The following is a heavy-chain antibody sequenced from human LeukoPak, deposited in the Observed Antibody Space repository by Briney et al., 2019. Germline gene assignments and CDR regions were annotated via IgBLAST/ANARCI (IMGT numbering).Heavy chain of an antibody. CDR2: INHSGST. CDR1: GGSFSNYY. CDR3: ARENYYGSGSYLDY. J-gene: IGHJ4*02. V-gene: IGHV4-34*01. D-gene: IGHD3-10*01. Sequence: SETLSLTCAVYGGSFSNYYWSWIRQPPGKGLEWIGEINHSGSTNYNPSLKSRVTMSVDTSKNQFSLKLSSVTAADTAVYYCARENYYGSGSYLDYWGQGTLVTVSS.